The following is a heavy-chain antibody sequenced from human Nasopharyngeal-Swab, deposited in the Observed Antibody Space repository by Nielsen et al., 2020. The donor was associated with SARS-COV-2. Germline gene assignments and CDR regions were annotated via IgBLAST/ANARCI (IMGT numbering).Heavy chain of an antibody. V-gene: IGHV4-34*01. CDR3: ARGHRYGDLDY. J-gene: IGHJ4*02. Sequence: WVRQAPGKGLEWIGEINHSGSTNYNPSLKSRVTISVDTSKNQFSLKLSSVTAADTAVYYCARGHRYGDLDYWGQGTLVTVSS. CDR2: INHSGST. D-gene: IGHD4-17*01.